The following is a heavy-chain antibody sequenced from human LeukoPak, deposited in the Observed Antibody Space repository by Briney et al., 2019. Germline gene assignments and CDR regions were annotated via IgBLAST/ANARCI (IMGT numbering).Heavy chain of an antibody. CDR1: GGSISSSNYY. D-gene: IGHD6-6*01. J-gene: IGHJ3*02. Sequence: SETLSLTCTVSGGSISSSNYYWGWIRQPPGKGLEWIASIHYSETTYYNPSLKSRVTISVDTSKNQFSLKLSSVTAADTAVYYCARERDRGQRSRARPWAFDIWGQGTMVTVSS. CDR3: ARERDRGQRSRARPWAFDI. CDR2: IHYSETT. V-gene: IGHV4-39*07.